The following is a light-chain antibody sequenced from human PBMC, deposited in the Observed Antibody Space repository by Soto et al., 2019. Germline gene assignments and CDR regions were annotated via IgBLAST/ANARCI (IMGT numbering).Light chain of an antibody. V-gene: IGKV4-1*01. CDR3: HQYRSVPYT. CDR2: WAS. Sequence: DIVMTQSPDSLAVSLGERATINCKSSQSLLYSSNNQNYLAWYQQKPGQPPKLLIYWASTRESGVPDRFSGSGSGTDFTLSIRSLQAEDVAVYYCHQYRSVPYTFGQGTKLEIK. CDR1: QSLLYSSNNQNY. J-gene: IGKJ2*01.